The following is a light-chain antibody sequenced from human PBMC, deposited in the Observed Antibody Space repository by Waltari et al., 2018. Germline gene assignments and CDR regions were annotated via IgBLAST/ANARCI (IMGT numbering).Light chain of an antibody. Sequence: QSALNQPPSASGSPGQSVTISCTGTSGDVGGYNYVSWYQQHPGKAPRLMLYAVSNRPSGVPDRFSGSKSGNTASLTVSGLQAEDEADYYCSSYAGSNTFVFGAGTRVTVL. J-gene: IGLJ1*01. CDR2: AVS. CDR1: SGDVGGYNY. CDR3: SSYAGSNTFV. V-gene: IGLV2-8*01.